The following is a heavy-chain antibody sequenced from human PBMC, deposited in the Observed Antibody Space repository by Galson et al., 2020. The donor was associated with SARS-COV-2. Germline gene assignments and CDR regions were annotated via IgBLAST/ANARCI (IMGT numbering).Heavy chain of an antibody. D-gene: IGHD6-19*01. CDR2: INHSGST. Sequence: SETLSLTCTASGYSISSGYYWGWIRPPPGKGLEWTGSINHSGSTYYNPSLKSRVTISVDTSKNQFSLKLSSVTAADTAVYYCASFPGGIAVAGLPLIDYWGQGTLVTVSS. CDR3: ASFPGGIAVAGLPLIDY. J-gene: IGHJ4*02. V-gene: IGHV4-38-2*02. CDR1: GYSISSGYY.